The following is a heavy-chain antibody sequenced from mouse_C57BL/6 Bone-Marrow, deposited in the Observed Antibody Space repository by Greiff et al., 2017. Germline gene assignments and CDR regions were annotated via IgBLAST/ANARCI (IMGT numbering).Heavy chain of an antibody. J-gene: IGHJ3*01. CDR1: GFTFSSYG. CDR3: ARHLITAVVPFAY. D-gene: IGHD1-1*01. V-gene: IGHV5-6*01. CDR2: ISSGGSYT. Sequence: EVQRVESGGDLVKPGGSLKLSCAASGFTFSSYGMPWVRQPPDKRLEWVATISSGGSYTYYPDSVKGRFTISRDNANNALYLQMSSLKSEDTAMYYCARHLITAVVPFAYWGQGTLVTVSA.